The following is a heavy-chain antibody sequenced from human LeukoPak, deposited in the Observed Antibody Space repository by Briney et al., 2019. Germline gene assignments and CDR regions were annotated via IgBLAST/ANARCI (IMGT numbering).Heavy chain of an antibody. J-gene: IGHJ4*02. V-gene: IGHV4-34*01. CDR3: ARDRLYYDILTGYQSEGFFDY. CDR2: INHSGST. D-gene: IGHD3-9*01. CDR1: GGSFSGYY. Sequence: SETLSLTCAVYGGSFSGYYWSWIRQPPGKGLEWIGEINHSGSTNYNPSLKSRVTMSVDTSKNQFSLKLSSVTAADTAVYYCARDRLYYDILTGYQSEGFFDYWGQGTLVTVSS.